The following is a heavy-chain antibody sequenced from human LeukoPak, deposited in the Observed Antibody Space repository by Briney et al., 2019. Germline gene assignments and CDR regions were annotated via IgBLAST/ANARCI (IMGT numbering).Heavy chain of an antibody. V-gene: IGHV4-39*07. CDR2: LYVGETT. CDR1: GDFISSSGYY. D-gene: IGHD3-16*02. Sequence: PSETLSLTCSVSGDFISSSGYYWGWTRQAPGKGLEWIGSLYVGETTSYNPSLRGRVTISVDTSKNQFSLKLSSVTAADTAVYYCARDSGRLGELSSDYWGQGTLVTVSS. J-gene: IGHJ4*02. CDR3: ARDSGRLGELSSDY.